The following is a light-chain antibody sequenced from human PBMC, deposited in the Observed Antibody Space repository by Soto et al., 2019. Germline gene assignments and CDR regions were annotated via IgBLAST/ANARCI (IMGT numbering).Light chain of an antibody. J-gene: IGLJ1*01. CDR3: SSYTSSISYV. V-gene: IGLV2-14*03. Sequence: QSALTQPASVSRSPGQSITISCTGTSSDVGGYKYVSWYQQHPGKAPKLMIYDVSNRPSGVSNRFSGSKSGNTASLTISGLQAEDEADYYCSSYTSSISYVFGTGTKLTVL. CDR1: SSDVGGYKY. CDR2: DVS.